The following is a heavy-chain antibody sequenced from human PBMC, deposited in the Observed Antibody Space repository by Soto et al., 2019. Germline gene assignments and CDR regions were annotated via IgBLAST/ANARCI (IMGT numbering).Heavy chain of an antibody. CDR1: GFTFSSYW. Sequence: GGSLRLSCAASGFTFSSYWMSWVRQAPGKGLEWVANIKQDGSEKYYVDSVKGRFTISRDKAKNSLYLQMNSLRAEDTAVYYCARGGRVIAAAGTVKPYYYYYGMDVWGQGTTVTVSS. J-gene: IGHJ6*02. CDR3: ARGGRVIAAAGTVKPYYYYYGMDV. D-gene: IGHD6-13*01. V-gene: IGHV3-7*05. CDR2: IKQDGSEK.